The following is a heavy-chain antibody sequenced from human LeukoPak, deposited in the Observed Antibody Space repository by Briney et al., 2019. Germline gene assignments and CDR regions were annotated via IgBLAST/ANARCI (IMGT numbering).Heavy chain of an antibody. CDR1: GFTSSSYE. J-gene: IGHJ4*02. Sequence: GGSLRLSCAASGFTSSSYEMNWVRQAPGKGLEWVSYISSSGSTTYYADSVKGRFTISRDNSKNTLYLQMNSLRAEDTAVYYCAKALHSSGYYDYWGQGTLVTVSS. CDR2: ISSSGSTT. D-gene: IGHD3-22*01. V-gene: IGHV3-48*03. CDR3: AKALHSSGYYDY.